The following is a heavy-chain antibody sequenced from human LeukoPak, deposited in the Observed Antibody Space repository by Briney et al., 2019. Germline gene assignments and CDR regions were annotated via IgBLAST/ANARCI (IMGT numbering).Heavy chain of an antibody. Sequence: GASVKVSCKASGGTFSSYAISWVRQAPGQGLEWMGGIIPIFGTANYAQKFQGRVTITADESTSTAYMELSSLRSEDTAVYYCARAPMVRGVIKESNYFDYWGQGTLVTVSS. V-gene: IGHV1-69*13. J-gene: IGHJ4*02. CDR1: GGTFSSYA. CDR3: ARAPMVRGVIKESNYFDY. CDR2: IIPIFGTA. D-gene: IGHD3-10*01.